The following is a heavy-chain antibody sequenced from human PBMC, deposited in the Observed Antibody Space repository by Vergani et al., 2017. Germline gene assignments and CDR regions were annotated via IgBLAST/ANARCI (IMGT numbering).Heavy chain of an antibody. CDR3: AKRGAAYCRGTSCYDFFEY. D-gene: IGHD2-15*01. CDR2: TRYDGIVE. Sequence: QVQLVESGGGVVQPGGSLRLSCAASGFTFTNYGMHWVRQAPGKGLEWVAFTRYDGIVEYYGDSVRGRFTISRDNSKNTLYLQMNRLRPEDTAVYYCAKRGAAYCRGTSCYDFFEYWGQGTLVNVGS. CDR1: GFTFTNYG. J-gene: IGHJ4*02. V-gene: IGHV3-30*02.